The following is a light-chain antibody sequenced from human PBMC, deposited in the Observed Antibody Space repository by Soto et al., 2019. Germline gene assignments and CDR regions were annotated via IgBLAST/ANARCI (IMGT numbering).Light chain of an antibody. V-gene: IGKV3-20*01. Sequence: EIVLTQSPGTLSLSPGERATLSCRASQSVRSNYLAWYQQKPGQAPRLLIYNSSTRATGIPDRFSGSGSGTDFTLTISRLEPEDFALYYCQQYRDLPHTFGQGHQVEIK. J-gene: IGKJ1*01. CDR2: NSS. CDR3: QQYRDLPHT. CDR1: QSVRSNY.